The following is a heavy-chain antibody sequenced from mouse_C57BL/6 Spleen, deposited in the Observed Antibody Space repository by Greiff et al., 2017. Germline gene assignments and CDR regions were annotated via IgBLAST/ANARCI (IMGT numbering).Heavy chain of an antibody. CDR2: ISDGGSYT. J-gene: IGHJ4*01. Sequence: EVTLEESGGGLVKPGGSLKLSCAASGFTFSSYAMSWVRQTPEKRLEWVATISDGGSYTYYPEHANGRFTISRENAKNNLYLQMSQLKSEDTAMYYCARAAGMGAMDDGGQGTTGTVSS. CDR1: GFTFSSYA. CDR3: ARAAGMGAMDD. V-gene: IGHV5-4*03. D-gene: IGHD2-3*01.